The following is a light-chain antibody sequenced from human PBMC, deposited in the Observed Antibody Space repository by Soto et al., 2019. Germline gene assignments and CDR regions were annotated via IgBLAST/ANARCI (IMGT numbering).Light chain of an antibody. J-gene: IGLJ2*01. CDR1: SSDVGGYNY. V-gene: IGLV2-11*01. Sequence: QSALTQPASVSGSPGQSITISCTGTSSDVGGYNYVSWYQQHPGKAPKLMIYEVSQRPSGVPDRFSGSKSGNTASLTISGLQTEDEADYYCCSYARTYRLMIFGEGTKVTVL. CDR3: CSYARTYRLMI. CDR2: EVS.